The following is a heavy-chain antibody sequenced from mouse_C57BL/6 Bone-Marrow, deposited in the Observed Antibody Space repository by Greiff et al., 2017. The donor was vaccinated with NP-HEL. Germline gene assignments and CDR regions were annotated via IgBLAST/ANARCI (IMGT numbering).Heavy chain of an antibody. J-gene: IGHJ3*01. CDR3: AREGYGSRGG. CDR2: ISDGGSYT. Sequence: EVQVVESGGGLVKPGGSLKLSCAASGFTFSSYAMSWVRQTPEKRLEWVATISDGGSYTYYPDNVKGRFTISRDNAKNNLYLQMSHLKSEDTAMYYCAREGYGSRGGRGQGTLVTVSA. D-gene: IGHD1-1*01. V-gene: IGHV5-4*01. CDR1: GFTFSSYA.